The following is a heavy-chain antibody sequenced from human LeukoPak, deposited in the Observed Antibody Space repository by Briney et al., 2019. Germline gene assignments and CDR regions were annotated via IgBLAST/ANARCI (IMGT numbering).Heavy chain of an antibody. V-gene: IGHV1-3*01. Sequence: ASVKVSFKASGYTFTSYAMHWVRQAPGQRREWMGWINAGNGNTKYSQKFQGRVTITRDTSASTAYMELSSLRSEDTAVYYCARGPIYYDILTGYRWEDWFDPWGQGTLVTVSS. CDR3: ARGPIYYDILTGYRWEDWFDP. CDR2: INAGNGNT. D-gene: IGHD3-9*01. CDR1: GYTFTSYA. J-gene: IGHJ5*02.